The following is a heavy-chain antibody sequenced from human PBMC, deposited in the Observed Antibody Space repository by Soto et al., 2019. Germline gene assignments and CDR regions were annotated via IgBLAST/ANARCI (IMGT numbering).Heavy chain of an antibody. V-gene: IGHV1-24*01. D-gene: IGHD6-13*01. CDR3: ATDSHLIAAAGH. CDR1: GYTLTELS. CDR2: FDPEDGET. J-gene: IGHJ4*02. Sequence: GASVKVSCKVSGYTLTELSMHWVRQAPGKGLEWMGGFDPEDGETIYAQKFQGRVAMTEDTSTDTAYMELSSLRSEDTAVYYCATDSHLIAAAGHWGQGTLVTVSS.